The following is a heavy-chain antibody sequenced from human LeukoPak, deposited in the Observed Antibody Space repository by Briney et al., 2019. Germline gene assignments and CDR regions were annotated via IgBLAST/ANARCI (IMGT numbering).Heavy chain of an antibody. CDR1: GFTFSSYG. J-gene: IGHJ4*02. CDR3: ALSVGGYYDSSGGHYFDY. CDR2: ISYDGSNK. Sequence: GGSLRLSCAASGFTFSSYGMHWVRQAPGKGLEWVAVISYDGSNKYYADSVKGRFTISRDNSKDTLYLQMNSLRAEDTAVYYCALSVGGYYDSSGGHYFDYWGQGTLVTVSS. D-gene: IGHD3-22*01. V-gene: IGHV3-30*03.